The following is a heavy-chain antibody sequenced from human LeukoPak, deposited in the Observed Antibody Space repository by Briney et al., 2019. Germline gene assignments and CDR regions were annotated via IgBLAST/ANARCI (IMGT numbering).Heavy chain of an antibody. CDR3: AKDHGDYDAFDI. J-gene: IGHJ3*02. Sequence: PGGSLRRSCAASGFTFSSYAMSWVRQAPGKGLEWVSAISGSGGSTYYADYVKGRFTISRDNSKNTLYLQMNSLRAEDTAVYYCAKDHGDYDAFDIWGQGTMVTVSS. V-gene: IGHV3-23*01. CDR2: ISGSGGST. CDR1: GFTFSSYA. D-gene: IGHD4-17*01.